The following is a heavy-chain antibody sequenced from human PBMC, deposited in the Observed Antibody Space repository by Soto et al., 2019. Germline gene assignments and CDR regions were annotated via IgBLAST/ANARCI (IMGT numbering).Heavy chain of an antibody. J-gene: IGHJ6*03. CDR2: INPSGGST. D-gene: IGHD3-10*01. CDR1: GYTFTSYY. CDR3: ARNGSGNPNYHTNRDV. Sequence: GASVKVSCKASGYTFTSYYMHWVRQAPGQGLEWMGIINPSGGSTSYAQKFQGRVTMTRDTSTSTVYMELSSLRSEDTAVYYCARNGSGNPNYHTNRDVGAKGPTAPVS. V-gene: IGHV1-46*01.